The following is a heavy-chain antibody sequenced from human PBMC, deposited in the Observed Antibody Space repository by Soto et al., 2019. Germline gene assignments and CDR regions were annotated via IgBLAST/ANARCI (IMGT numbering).Heavy chain of an antibody. CDR3: AKGYNYGDY. D-gene: IGHD5-18*01. CDR2: ISYDGSNQ. V-gene: IGHV3-30*18. Sequence: GGSLRLSCAASGFTFSYYGMHWVRQAPGKGLEWVAVISYDGSNQYYADSVKGRFTISRDNSKNTLYLQMNSLRAEDTAVYFCAKGYNYGDYWGQGTLVTVSS. J-gene: IGHJ4*02. CDR1: GFTFSYYG.